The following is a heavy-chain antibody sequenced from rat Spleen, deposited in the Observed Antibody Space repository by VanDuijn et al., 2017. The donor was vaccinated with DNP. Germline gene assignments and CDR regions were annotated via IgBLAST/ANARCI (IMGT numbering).Heavy chain of an antibody. D-gene: IGHD1-11*01. CDR3: ARGPNYGGYADYFDY. J-gene: IGHJ2*01. CDR1: GFNFNDHW. V-gene: IGHV4-2*01. CDR2: INKDSRTR. Sequence: EVKLVESGGGLVQPGRSLKLSCVASGFNFNDHWMGWVRQAPGKGLEWIGEINKDSRTRKFSPSLKDKLTISRDNAQNTLYLQMTKLGPEDTAIYYCARGPNYGGYADYFDYWGQGVMVTVSS.